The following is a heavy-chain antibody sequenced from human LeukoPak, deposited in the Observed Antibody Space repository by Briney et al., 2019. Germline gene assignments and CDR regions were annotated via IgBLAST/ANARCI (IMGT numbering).Heavy chain of an antibody. Sequence: GGSLRLSCAASGFTFKLYWIHWVRQVPGKRPVWVSRINDDGSDTIYADSVRGRFTISRDDAKNTVYLQMNNLRAEDTAVYYCVRGSPSTWSWGQGTLVTVSS. CDR1: GFTFKLYW. CDR3: VRGSPSTWS. J-gene: IGHJ5*02. CDR2: INDDGSDT. V-gene: IGHV3-74*01. D-gene: IGHD2-15*01.